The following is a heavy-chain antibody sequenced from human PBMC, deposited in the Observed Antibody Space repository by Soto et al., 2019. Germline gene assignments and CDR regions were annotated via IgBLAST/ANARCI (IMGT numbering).Heavy chain of an antibody. CDR1: GGSFSGYY. CDR2: INHSGST. V-gene: IGHV4-34*01. CDR3: ARGPVPAAGSSFDY. J-gene: IGHJ4*02. D-gene: IGHD2-2*01. Sequence: SETLSLTCAVYGGSFSGYYWSWIRQPPGKGLEWIGEINHSGSTNYNPSLQSRVTISVDTSKNQFSLKLSSVTAADTAVYYCARGPVPAAGSSFDYWGQGTLVTVSS.